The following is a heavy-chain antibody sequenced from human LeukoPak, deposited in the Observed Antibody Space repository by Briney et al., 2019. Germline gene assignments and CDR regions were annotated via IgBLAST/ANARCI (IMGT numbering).Heavy chain of an antibody. V-gene: IGHV3-48*03. J-gene: IGHJ3*02. CDR1: GFTFSSYE. D-gene: IGHD1-26*01. CDR2: ISSGGSTI. CDR3: ARDPLLDGASPQEEAFDI. Sequence: GGSLRLSCAASGFTFSSYEMNWVRQAPGKGLEWVSYISSGGSTIYYADSLKGRFTISRDNAKHSLYLQMNSLRAEDTAVYFCARDPLLDGASPQEEAFDIWGQGTMVTVSS.